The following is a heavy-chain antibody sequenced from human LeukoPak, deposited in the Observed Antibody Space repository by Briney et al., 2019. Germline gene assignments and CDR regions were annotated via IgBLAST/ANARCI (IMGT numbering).Heavy chain of an antibody. J-gene: IGHJ4*02. V-gene: IGHV3-21*01. Sequence: PGGSLRLSCAASGFTFRSYNMNWVRQAPGKRPEWVSSISSRSSYIYYADSVKGRFTISRDNAKNSLYLQMNSLRAEDTALYYCARGASRADYWGQGTLVIVSS. CDR1: GFTFRSYN. CDR3: ARGASRADY. CDR2: ISSRSSYI.